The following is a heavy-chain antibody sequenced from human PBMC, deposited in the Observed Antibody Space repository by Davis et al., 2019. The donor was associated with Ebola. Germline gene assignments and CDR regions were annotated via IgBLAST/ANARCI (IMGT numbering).Heavy chain of an antibody. D-gene: IGHD3-10*01. CDR3: ASGALLSAQDY. CDR2: INAGNGNT. V-gene: IGHV1-3*01. CDR1: GYTFSTYA. J-gene: IGHJ4*02. Sequence: AASVKVSCKASGYTFSTYAMHWVRQAPGQRLEWMGWINAGNGNTKYSQKFQGRVTMTTDTSTSTAYMELRSLRSDDTAVYYCASGALLSAQDYWGQGTLVTVSS.